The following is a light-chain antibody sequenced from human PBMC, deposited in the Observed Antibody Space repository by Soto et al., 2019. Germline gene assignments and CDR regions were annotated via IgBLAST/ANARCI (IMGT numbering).Light chain of an antibody. CDR2: KAS. CDR3: QHYDGFPWT. Sequence: DIQMTQSPSTLSASIGDRVTITCRASQNISNWLAWYQQKPGKAPKLLIYKASSLEGGVPSRFSGSASGTEFTLTISSLQPDDFATYCCQHYDGFPWTFGQGNKVEIK. V-gene: IGKV1-5*03. CDR1: QNISNW. J-gene: IGKJ1*01.